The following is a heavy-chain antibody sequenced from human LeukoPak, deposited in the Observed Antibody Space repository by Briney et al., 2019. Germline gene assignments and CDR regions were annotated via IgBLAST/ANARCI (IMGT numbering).Heavy chain of an antibody. Sequence: SETLSLTCAVYGGSFSGYYWSWIRQPPGKGLEGIGEINHSGSTNYNPSLKSRVTISIDTSKNQFSLKLSSVTAADTAVYYCARGDCSGGSCYTRWGQGTLVTVSS. D-gene: IGHD2-15*01. V-gene: IGHV4-34*01. CDR2: INHSGST. CDR1: GGSFSGYY. CDR3: ARGDCSGGSCYTR. J-gene: IGHJ4*02.